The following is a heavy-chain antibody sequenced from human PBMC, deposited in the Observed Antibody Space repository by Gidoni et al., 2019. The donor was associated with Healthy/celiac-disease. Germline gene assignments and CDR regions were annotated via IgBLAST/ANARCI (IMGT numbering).Heavy chain of an antibody. J-gene: IGHJ6*02. CDR1: GFPFSSYW. Sequence: EVQLVESGGGLVQPGGSLRLSCAASGFPFSSYWMSWVRQAPGKGLEWVANIKQDGSEKYYVDSVKGRFTISRDNAKNSLYLQMNSLRAEDTAVYYCAREGYCSSTSCYSLSFYYYYYGMDVWGQGTTVTVSS. V-gene: IGHV3-7*01. CDR2: IKQDGSEK. CDR3: AREGYCSSTSCYSLSFYYYYYGMDV. D-gene: IGHD2-2*01.